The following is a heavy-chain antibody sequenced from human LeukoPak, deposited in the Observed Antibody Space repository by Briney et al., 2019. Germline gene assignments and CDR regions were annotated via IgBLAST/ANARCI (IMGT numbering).Heavy chain of an antibody. J-gene: IGHJ3*02. Sequence: GGSLRLSCAASGFTFSSYWMRWVRQAPGKGLVWVSRINSDGSSTSYADPVKGRFTISRDNAKNTLYLQMNSLRAEDTAVYYCARRSAAKDAFDIWGQGTMVTVSS. CDR3: ARRSAAKDAFDI. D-gene: IGHD6-25*01. V-gene: IGHV3-74*01. CDR1: GFTFSSYW. CDR2: INSDGSST.